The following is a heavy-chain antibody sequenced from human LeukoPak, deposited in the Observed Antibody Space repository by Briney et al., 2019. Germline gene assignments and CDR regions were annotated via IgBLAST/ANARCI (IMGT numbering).Heavy chain of an antibody. CDR3: ARDFHAWQWLAPDTYFDY. J-gene: IGHJ4*02. CDR2: KSPDGSDE. CDR1: GFSFSTYG. D-gene: IGHD6-19*01. Sequence: QSGRSLRLSCAASGFSFSTYGMHWIRQAPGKGLEWVAVKSPDGSDEYFADSVKGRFTISRDNSKNTLYLQMNSLRAEDTAVYYCARDFHAWQWLAPDTYFDYWGQGTLVTVSS. V-gene: IGHV3-30*03.